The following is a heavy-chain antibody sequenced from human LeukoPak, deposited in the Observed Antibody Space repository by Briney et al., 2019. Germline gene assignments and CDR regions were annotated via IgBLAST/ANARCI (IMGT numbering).Heavy chain of an antibody. CDR2: IYYSGST. V-gene: IGHV4-39*01. J-gene: IGHJ4*02. CDR3: ARRRQLYCSSTSCYQGDFDY. CDR1: GGSISSSSYY. D-gene: IGHD2-2*01. Sequence: SETLSLTCTVSGGSISSSSYYWGWIRRPPGKGLEWIGSIYYSGSTYYNPSLKSRVTISVDTSKNQFSLKLSSVTAADTAVYYCARRRQLYCSSTSCYQGDFDYWGQGTLVTVSS.